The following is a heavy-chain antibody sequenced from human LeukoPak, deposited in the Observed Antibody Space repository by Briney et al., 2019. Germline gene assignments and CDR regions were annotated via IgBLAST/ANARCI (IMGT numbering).Heavy chain of an antibody. CDR2: INPNSGGT. D-gene: IGHD2-21*02. J-gene: IGHJ2*01. Sequence: ASVKVSCKASGYTFTGYYMHWVRQAPGQGLEWMGWINPNSGGTNYAQKFQGRVTTTRDTSISTAYMELGRLRSDDTAVYYCARDLRYCGGDCSPFYWYFDLWGRGTLVTVSS. CDR3: ARDLRYCGGDCSPFYWYFDL. CDR1: GYTFTGYY. V-gene: IGHV1-2*02.